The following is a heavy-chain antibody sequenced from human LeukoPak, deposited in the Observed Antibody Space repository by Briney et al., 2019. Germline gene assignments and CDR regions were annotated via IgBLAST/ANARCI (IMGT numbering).Heavy chain of an antibody. J-gene: IGHJ4*02. CDR2: IRYDGSNK. CDR1: GFTFSSYG. CDR3: AKEGYGDIVVVPAAIPSPHYNFDY. V-gene: IGHV3-30*02. Sequence: PGGSLRLSCAASGFTFSSYGMHWVRQAPGKGLEWVAFIRYDGSNKYYADSVKGRFTISRDNSKNTLYLQMNSLRAEDTAVYYCAKEGYGDIVVVPAAIPSPHYNFDYWGQGTLVTVSS. D-gene: IGHD2-2*01.